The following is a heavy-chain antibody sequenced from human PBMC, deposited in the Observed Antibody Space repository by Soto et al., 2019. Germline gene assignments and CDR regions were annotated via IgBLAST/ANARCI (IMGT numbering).Heavy chain of an antibody. Sequence: SETLSLTCTVSGGSVSSGSYYWSWIRQPPGKGLEWIGYIYYSGSTNYNPSLKSRVTISVDTSKNQFSLKLSSVTAADTAVYYCAMNSGRYAADYFDFWGQGTLVTFSS. CDR2: IYYSGST. V-gene: IGHV4-61*01. CDR3: AMNSGRYAADYFDF. CDR1: GGSVSSGSYY. J-gene: IGHJ4*02. D-gene: IGHD1-26*01.